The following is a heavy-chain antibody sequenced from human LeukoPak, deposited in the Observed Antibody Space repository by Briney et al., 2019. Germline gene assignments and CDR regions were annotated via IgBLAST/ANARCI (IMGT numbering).Heavy chain of an antibody. J-gene: IGHJ4*02. Sequence: SETLSLTCTVSGGPMSGDSLTESNYYWSWIRQPAGKGLEWIGRIYTSGSTNYNPSLKSRVTISVDTSKNQFSLKLSSVTAADTAVYYCAREEWELRSQFDYWGQGTLVTVSS. CDR1: GGPMSGDSLTESNYY. V-gene: IGHV4-61*02. D-gene: IGHD1-26*01. CDR2: IYTSGST. CDR3: AREEWELRSQFDY.